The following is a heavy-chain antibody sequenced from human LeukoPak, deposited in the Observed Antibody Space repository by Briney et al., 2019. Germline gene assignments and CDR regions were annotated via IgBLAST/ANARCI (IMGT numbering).Heavy chain of an antibody. CDR1: GGTFSSSA. J-gene: IGHJ4*02. Sequence: SVKVSCKTSGGTFSSSAITWVRQAPGQGLEWMGRIIPVLNITTYAQKFQGSVTITADISTSTVYMELSSLRSEETAVYYCARDISPMVRGVIVHWGQGTLVTVSS. CDR3: ARDISPMVRGVIVH. V-gene: IGHV1-69*04. CDR2: IIPVLNIT. D-gene: IGHD3-10*01.